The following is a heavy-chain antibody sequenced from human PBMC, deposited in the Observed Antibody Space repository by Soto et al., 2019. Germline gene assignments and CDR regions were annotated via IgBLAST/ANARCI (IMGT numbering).Heavy chain of an antibody. D-gene: IGHD2-2*01. V-gene: IGHV1-24*01. Sequence: ASVKVSCKVSGYTLTELSMHWGRQAPGKGLEWMGGFDPEDGETIYAQKFQGRVTMTEDTSTDTAYMELSSLRSEDTAVYYCATTISVVPAAMAFDYWGQGTLVTVSS. CDR2: FDPEDGET. J-gene: IGHJ4*02. CDR1: GYTLTELS. CDR3: ATTISVVPAAMAFDY.